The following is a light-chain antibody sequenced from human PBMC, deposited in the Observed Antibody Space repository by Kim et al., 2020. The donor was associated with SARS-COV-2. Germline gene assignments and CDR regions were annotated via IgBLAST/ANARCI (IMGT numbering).Light chain of an antibody. J-gene: IGLJ3*02. CDR3: SSYTSSSTLDWV. CDR2: DVS. Sequence: SITISCTGTSSVVGGYNYFSWYQQHPGKAPKPMIYDVSNRPSGVSNRFSGSKSGNTASLTISGLQAEDEADYYCSSYTSSSTLDWVFGGGTKLTVL. V-gene: IGLV2-14*03. CDR1: SSVVGGYNY.